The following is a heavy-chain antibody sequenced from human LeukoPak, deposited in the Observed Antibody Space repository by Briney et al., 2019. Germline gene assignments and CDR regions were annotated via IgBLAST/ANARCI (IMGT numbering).Heavy chain of an antibody. CDR3: VKGGSSSHNWFDP. CDR1: GFTFSDFG. D-gene: IGHD6-13*01. V-gene: IGHV3-30*02. J-gene: IGHJ5*02. CDR2: IRNDGSND. Sequence: GGSLRLSCAASGFTFSDFGMHWVRQAPGKGLEWVAFIRNDGSNDYYPDSVKGRFTTSRDNSKTTLYLQMHSLRIEDTAVYYCVKGGSSSHNWFDPWGQGILVTVSS.